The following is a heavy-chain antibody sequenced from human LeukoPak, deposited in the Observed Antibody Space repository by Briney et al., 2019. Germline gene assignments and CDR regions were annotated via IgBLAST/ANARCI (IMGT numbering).Heavy chain of an antibody. D-gene: IGHD1-26*01. V-gene: IGHV1-8*01. CDR1: GYTFTSYA. Sequence: ASVKVSCKAYGYTFTSYAINWVRQATGQGPEWMGWMNTNSGNTGYAQKFQGRVTMTRNTSISTAYMELSSLRSEHAAVYYCARGRPKAGAGGDYWGQGTLVTVSS. J-gene: IGHJ4*02. CDR2: MNTNSGNT. CDR3: ARGRPKAGAGGDY.